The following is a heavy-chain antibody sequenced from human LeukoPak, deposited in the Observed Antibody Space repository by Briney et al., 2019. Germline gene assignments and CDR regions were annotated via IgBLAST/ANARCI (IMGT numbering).Heavy chain of an antibody. V-gene: IGHV3-53*01. CDR3: ARDSAMLWAFDI. CDR1: GFTVSSNY. J-gene: IGHJ3*02. Sequence: GESLRLSCAASGFTVSSNYMSWVRQAPGKGLEWVSILYSGGITYYADSVKGRFTISRDNAKNSLYLQMNSLRAEDTAVYYCARDSAMLWAFDIWGQGTMVTVSS. D-gene: IGHD2-8*01. CDR2: LYSGGIT.